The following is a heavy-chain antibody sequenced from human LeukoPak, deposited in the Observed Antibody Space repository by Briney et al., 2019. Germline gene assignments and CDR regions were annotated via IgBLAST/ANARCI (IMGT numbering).Heavy chain of an antibody. CDR1: GGSISGYY. V-gene: IGHV4-34*01. D-gene: IGHD5-18*01. Sequence: SETLSLTCTVSGGSISGYYWSWIRQPPGKGLEWIGEINHSGSTNYNPSLKSRVTISVDTSKNQFSLKLSSVTAADTAVYYCARGFRYARYFDYWGQGTLVTVSS. J-gene: IGHJ4*02. CDR3: ARGFRYARYFDY. CDR2: INHSGST.